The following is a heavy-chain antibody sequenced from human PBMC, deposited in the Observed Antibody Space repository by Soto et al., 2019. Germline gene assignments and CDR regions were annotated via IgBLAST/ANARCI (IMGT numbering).Heavy chain of an antibody. CDR1: GFTFSIYW. CDR3: TRVGGSVSGMDV. Sequence: EVQLEESGGGLVQPGGSLRLSYAASGFTFSIYWMHWVRQAPGKGPVWVSRIDNAGSSARYADSVKGRFTISRDNAKNTVYRQMNSLRAEDTAVYYCTRVGGSVSGMDVWGQGATVTVSS. CDR2: IDNAGSSA. V-gene: IGHV3-74*01. J-gene: IGHJ6*02. D-gene: IGHD1-26*01.